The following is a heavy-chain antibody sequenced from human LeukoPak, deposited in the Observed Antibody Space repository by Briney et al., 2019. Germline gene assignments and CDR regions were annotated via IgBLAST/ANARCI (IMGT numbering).Heavy chain of an antibody. V-gene: IGHV1-69*13. D-gene: IGHD2-2*01. CDR3: ARGTLDAFDI. Sequence: ASVKVSCKASGGTFISYAISWVPQAPGQGLEWMGGIIPIFGTANYAQKFQGRVTITADESTSTAYMELSSLRSEDTAVYYCARGTLDAFDIWGQGTMVTVSS. CDR2: IIPIFGTA. CDR1: GGTFISYA. J-gene: IGHJ3*02.